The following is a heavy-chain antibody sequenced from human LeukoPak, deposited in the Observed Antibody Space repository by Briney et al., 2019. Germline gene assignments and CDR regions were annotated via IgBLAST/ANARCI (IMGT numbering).Heavy chain of an antibody. J-gene: IGHJ6*02. Sequence: GWSLRLSCAASGVSFSSSWMSWVRQAPGKGLEWVASIKQDGSEKYYVDFVKGRFSISRDNAKNSLYLQMNSLGADDTAVYYCAGGTGMDVGGQGTTVTVSS. CDR2: IKQDGSEK. D-gene: IGHD1-1*01. CDR1: GVSFSSSW. V-gene: IGHV3-7*05. CDR3: AGGTGMDV.